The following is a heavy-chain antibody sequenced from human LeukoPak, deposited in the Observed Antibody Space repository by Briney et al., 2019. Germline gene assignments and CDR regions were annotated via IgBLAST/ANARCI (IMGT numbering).Heavy chain of an antibody. D-gene: IGHD4-11*01. CDR1: GFTFSSNA. J-gene: IGHJ4*02. CDR2: ISGSGGNT. Sequence: PGGSLRLSCAASGFTFSSNAMTWVRQAPGKGLEWVSGISGSGGNTYYADSVKGRFTISRDNSKNTLYLQLNSLRAEDTALYYCAGEKRTTVIDYWGQGTLVTVSS. CDR3: AGEKRTTVIDY. V-gene: IGHV3-23*01.